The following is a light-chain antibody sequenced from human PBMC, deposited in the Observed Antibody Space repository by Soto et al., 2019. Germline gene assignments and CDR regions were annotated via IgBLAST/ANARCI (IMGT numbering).Light chain of an antibody. CDR1: SSDVGNYNL. Sequence: FCTGTSSDVGNYNLVSWYQQHPGKAPKLMIYEVNKRPSGVSNRFSGSKSGNTASLTISGLQAEDEADYYCCSNGGASTTYVFGTGTKVTVL. V-gene: IGLV2-23*02. J-gene: IGLJ1*01. CDR3: CSNGGASTTYV. CDR2: EVN.